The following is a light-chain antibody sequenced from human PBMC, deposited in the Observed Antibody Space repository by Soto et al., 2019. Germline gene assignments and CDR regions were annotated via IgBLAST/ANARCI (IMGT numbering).Light chain of an antibody. J-gene: IGKJ3*01. V-gene: IGKV1-5*01. CDR1: QNINSW. Sequence: DIQMTQSPSTLSASVGDRVTITCRASQNINSWLAWYQQKPGKAPKVLIYDASSLESGVPSRFSGSGSGTDFTLTISSLQPDDFATYYCQQYSSYSFTFGPGTKVDIK. CDR2: DAS. CDR3: QQYSSYSFT.